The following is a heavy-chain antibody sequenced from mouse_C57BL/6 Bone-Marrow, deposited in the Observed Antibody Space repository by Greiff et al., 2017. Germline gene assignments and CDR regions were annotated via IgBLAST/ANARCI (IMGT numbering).Heavy chain of an antibody. V-gene: IGHV10-1*01. CDR1: GFSFNTYA. CDR2: IRSKSNNYAT. J-gene: IGHJ1*03. CDR3: VRHVQSWYFDV. Sequence: EVKLVESGGGLVQPTGSLKLSCAASGFSFNTYAMNWVRQAPGKGLEWVARIRSKSNNYATYYADSVKDRFTISRDDSESMLYLQMNNLKTEDTAMYYCVRHVQSWYFDVWGTGTTVTVSS.